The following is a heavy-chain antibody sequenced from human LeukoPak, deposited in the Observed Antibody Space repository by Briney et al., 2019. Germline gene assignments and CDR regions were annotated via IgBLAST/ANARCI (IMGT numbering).Heavy chain of an antibody. CDR3: ARVSYDYVWGSFAS. J-gene: IGHJ5*02. Sequence: SETLSLTCAVSDYSISSSYYWGWIRQPPGKGLEWIGSIYHSGSTYYNPSLKSRVTISVDTSTNQFSLELSSVTAADTALYYCARVSYDYVWGSFASWGQGTLVTVSS. CDR2: IYHSGST. CDR1: DYSISSSYY. V-gene: IGHV4-38-2*01. D-gene: IGHD3-16*01.